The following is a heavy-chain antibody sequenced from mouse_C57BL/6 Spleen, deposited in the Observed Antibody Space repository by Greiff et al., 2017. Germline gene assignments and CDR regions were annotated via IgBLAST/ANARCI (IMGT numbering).Heavy chain of an antibody. D-gene: IGHD2-12*01. CDR1: GFNIKDDY. J-gene: IGHJ3*01. Sequence: EVQLVESGAELVRPGASVKLSCTASGFNIKDDYMHWVKQRPEQGLEWIGWIDPENGDTEYASKFQGKATITADTSSNTAYLQLSSLTSEDTAVYYCTTYYSPFAYWGQGTLVTVSA. CDR2: IDPENGDT. CDR3: TTYYSPFAY. V-gene: IGHV14-4*01.